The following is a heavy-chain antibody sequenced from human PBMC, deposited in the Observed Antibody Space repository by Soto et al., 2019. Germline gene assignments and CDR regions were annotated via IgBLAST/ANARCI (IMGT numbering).Heavy chain of an antibody. V-gene: IGHV4-4*02. CDR1: GGSITHDNW. Sequence: QVQLQESGPGLVKPSETLSLTCAVSGGSITHDNWWNWARQPPGKELAWIGDISHSGTTNYNPSLKSRVTISVDMSKNQLSLKLTSVTAADTAVYYCAKDHTGADAFDLWGQGIMVTVSS. CDR2: ISHSGTT. D-gene: IGHD7-27*01. J-gene: IGHJ3*01. CDR3: AKDHTGADAFDL.